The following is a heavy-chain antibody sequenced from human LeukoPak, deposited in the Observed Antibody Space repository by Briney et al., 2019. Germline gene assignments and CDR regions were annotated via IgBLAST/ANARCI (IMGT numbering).Heavy chain of an antibody. J-gene: IGHJ4*02. CDR2: IYYSGST. V-gene: IGHV4-59*01. D-gene: IGHD3-22*01. CDR3: ARLTYYYASSGYYNYYFDY. CDR1: GGSISSYY. Sequence: SETLSLTCTVSGGSISSYYWSWIRQPPGKGLEWIGYIYYSGSTNYNPSLKSRVTISVDTSKNQFSLKLSFVTAADTAVYYCARLTYYYASSGYYNYYFDYWGQGTLVTVSS.